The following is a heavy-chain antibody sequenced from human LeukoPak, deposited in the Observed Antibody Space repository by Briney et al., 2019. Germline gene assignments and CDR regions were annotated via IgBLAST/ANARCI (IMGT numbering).Heavy chain of an antibody. CDR3: ARYVRNSGTFYLDY. V-gene: IGHV4-59*01. CDR2: IYYSGST. CDR1: GVSISSDY. D-gene: IGHD1-26*01. J-gene: IGHJ4*02. Sequence: KSSETLSLTCTVSGVSISSDYWSWIRQPPGKGLEWIGYIYYSGSTNYNPSLESRVSMSLDMSKTQFSLNLRPVTAADTAVYYCARYVRNSGTFYLDYWGQGTLVTVSS.